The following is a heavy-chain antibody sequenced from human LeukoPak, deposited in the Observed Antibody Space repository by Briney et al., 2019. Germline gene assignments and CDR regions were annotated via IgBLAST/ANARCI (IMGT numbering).Heavy chain of an antibody. CDR3: ARQASDWVGTRSSHNWFDP. Sequence: SETLSLTCTLSVGSISSYHWSWLRQPPGKGLEWIGDIYNSGSTNYNPSLQSRLTVSVDTSRNHFSLDLTSVPAAATAVYYCARQASDWVGTRSSHNWFDPWGQGTLVTVSS. V-gene: IGHV4-59*08. J-gene: IGHJ5*02. CDR1: VGSISSYH. D-gene: IGHD6-6*01. CDR2: IYNSGST.